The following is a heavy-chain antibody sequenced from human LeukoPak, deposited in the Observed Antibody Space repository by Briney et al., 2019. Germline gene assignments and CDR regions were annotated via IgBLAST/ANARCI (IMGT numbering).Heavy chain of an antibody. V-gene: IGHV1-46*01. CDR1: GYTFTSYY. J-gene: IGHJ4*02. CDR2: INPSGGST. CDR3: ARSEWELGDY. D-gene: IGHD1-26*01. Sequence: GASVKVSCKASGYTFTSYYMHWVRQAPGQGLEWMGIINPSGGSTISAQKFQGRVTMTRDTSTSTVFMELSSLRSEDTAVYYCARSEWELGDYWGQGTLVTVSS.